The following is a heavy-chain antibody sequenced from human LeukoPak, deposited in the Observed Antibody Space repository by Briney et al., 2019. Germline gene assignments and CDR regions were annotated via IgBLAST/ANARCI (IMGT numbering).Heavy chain of an antibody. V-gene: IGHV1-18*01. D-gene: IGHD6-19*01. CDR1: GYTFTSYG. CDR2: ISAYNGNT. J-gene: IGHJ5*02. Sequence: ASVKVSCKASGYTFTSYGISWVRQAPGQGLEWMGWISAYNGNTNYAQKLQGRVTMTTDTSTSTAYMELRSLRSDDTAVYYCAGDGFRTKTPSIAVAGPGWFDPWGQGTLVTVSS. CDR3: AGDGFRTKTPSIAVAGPGWFDP.